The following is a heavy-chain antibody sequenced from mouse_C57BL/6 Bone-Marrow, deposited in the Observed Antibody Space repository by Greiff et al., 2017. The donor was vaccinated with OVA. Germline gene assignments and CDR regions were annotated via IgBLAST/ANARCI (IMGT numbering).Heavy chain of an antibody. CDR2: IHPNSGST. CDR1: GYTFTSYW. V-gene: IGHV1-64*01. Sequence: QVQLQQPGAELVKPGASVKLSCKASGYTFTSYWMHWVKQRPGQGLEWIGMIHPNSGSTNYNEKFKSKATLTVDKSSSTAYMQLSSLTFEDSAVYYCARWNYDYDKGYYFDYWGQGTTLTVSS. CDR3: ARWNYDYDKGYYFDY. D-gene: IGHD2-4*01. J-gene: IGHJ2*01.